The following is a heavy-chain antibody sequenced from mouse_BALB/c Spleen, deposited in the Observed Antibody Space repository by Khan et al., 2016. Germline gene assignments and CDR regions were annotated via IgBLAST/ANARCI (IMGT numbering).Heavy chain of an antibody. CDR1: GYAFTTYN. Sequence: VQLQQSGPELVKPGASVKVSCKASGYAFTTYNMYWVKQSHGKSLEWIGYIDPYNGVTSYNQEFKDKVTFSVDTSSSTAYMHLNTLTTEDPAVYYSARWDGNDAPFAYWGQGTLVTVSA. V-gene: IGHV1S135*01. CDR3: ARWDGNDAPFAY. CDR2: IDPYNGVT. D-gene: IGHD2-2*01. J-gene: IGHJ3*01.